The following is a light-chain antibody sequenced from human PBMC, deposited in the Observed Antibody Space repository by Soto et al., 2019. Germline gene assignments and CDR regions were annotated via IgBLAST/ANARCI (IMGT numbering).Light chain of an antibody. CDR2: EVS. J-gene: IGLJ1*01. Sequence: QSVLTQPPSASGSPGQSVTISCTGTSSDVGVYAYVSWYQQHPGKAPKLMIYEVSKRPSGVPDRFSGSKSGNTASLTVSGLQAEDEAGYYCSSYAGNNNRVFGTGNKVTVL. CDR1: SSDVGVYAY. V-gene: IGLV2-8*01. CDR3: SSYAGNNNRV.